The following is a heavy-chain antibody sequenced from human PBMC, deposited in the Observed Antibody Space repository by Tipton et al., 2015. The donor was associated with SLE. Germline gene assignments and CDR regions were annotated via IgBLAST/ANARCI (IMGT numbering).Heavy chain of an antibody. CDR3: ARAPSGRVVGTPTGHGY. D-gene: IGHD1-26*01. CDR2: IKEDGSEK. CDR1: GFTFTNYW. J-gene: IGHJ4*02. V-gene: IGHV3-7*01. Sequence: GSLRLSCAASGFTFTNYWMGWVRQAPGKGLEWVANIKEDGSEKYYVDSVKGRFTISRDNAKNSLSLQMNSLRAEDTAVYYCARAPSGRVVGTPTGHGYWGQGTLVTVSS.